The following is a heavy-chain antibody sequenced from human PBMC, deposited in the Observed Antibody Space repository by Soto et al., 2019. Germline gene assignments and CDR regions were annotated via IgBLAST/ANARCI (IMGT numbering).Heavy chain of an antibody. CDR2: ISSSSSYI. J-gene: IGHJ5*02. CDR1: GFTFSSYS. V-gene: IGHV3-21*01. CDR3: ARDRAAAGRGWFVP. D-gene: IGHD6-13*01. Sequence: EVQLVESGGGLVKPGGSLRLSCAASGFTFSSYSMNWVRQAPGKGLEWVSSISSSSSYIYYADSVKGRFTISRDNAKNSLYLQMNSLRAEDTAVYYCARDRAAAGRGWFVPWGQGTLVTVSS.